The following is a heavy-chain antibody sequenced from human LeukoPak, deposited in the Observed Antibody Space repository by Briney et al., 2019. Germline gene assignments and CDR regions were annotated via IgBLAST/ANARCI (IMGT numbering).Heavy chain of an antibody. J-gene: IGHJ4*02. CDR3: ARDRGLLYGSSGCLDS. CDR2: NNPSSGTT. V-gene: IGHV1-46*01. CDR1: GYTFTSYY. D-gene: IGHD6-19*01. Sequence: ASVKVSCKTSGYTFTSYYMHWVRQAPGQGLEWMGLNNPSSGTTGYAQKFQGRVTMTRDASTSKVYMELSSLTSEDTAVYYCARDRGLLYGSSGCLDSWGQGTLVTVSS.